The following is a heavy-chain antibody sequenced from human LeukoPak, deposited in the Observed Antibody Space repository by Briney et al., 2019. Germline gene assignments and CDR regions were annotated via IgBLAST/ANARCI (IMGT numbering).Heavy chain of an antibody. J-gene: IGHJ4*02. CDR1: GYTFTNYD. CDR3: ARGLAAPKGLGIEY. CDR2: MNPNSGNT. V-gene: IGHV1-8*02. D-gene: IGHD6-13*01. Sequence: ASVKVSCKASGYTFTNYDINWVRQATGQGLEWMGWMNPNSGNTGYAQKFQDRVTMTRSTSISTAYMELRSLRSDDTAVYYCARGLAAPKGLGIEYWGQGTLVTVSS.